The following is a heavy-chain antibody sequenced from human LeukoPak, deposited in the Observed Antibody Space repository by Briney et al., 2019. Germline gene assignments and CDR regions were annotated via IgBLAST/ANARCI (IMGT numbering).Heavy chain of an antibody. J-gene: IGHJ5*02. CDR2: ISAYNGNT. D-gene: IGHD3-22*01. CDR1: GYTFTSYC. V-gene: IGHV1-18*01. Sequence: VASVKVSCKASGYTFTSYCISWVRQAPGQGLEWMGWISAYNGNTNYAQKLQGRVTLTTDTSTSTAYMELRSLRSDDTAVYYCARDQYYDSKGWFDPWGQGTLVSVSS. CDR3: ARDQYYDSKGWFDP.